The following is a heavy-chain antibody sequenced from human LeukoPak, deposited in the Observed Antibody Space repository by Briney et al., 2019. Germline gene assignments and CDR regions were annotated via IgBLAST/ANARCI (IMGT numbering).Heavy chain of an antibody. V-gene: IGHV3-48*01. CDR3: ARKFDYYGSGSYSRYYYYYYMDV. J-gene: IGHJ6*03. Sequence: GGSLRLSCAASGFTFSSYSMNWVRQAPGKGLEWVSYISSSSSTIYYADSVKGRFTISRDNAKNSLYLQMNSLRAEDTAVYYCARKFDYYGSGSYSRYYYYYYMDVWGKGTTVTVSS. D-gene: IGHD3-10*01. CDR2: ISSSSSTI. CDR1: GFTFSSYS.